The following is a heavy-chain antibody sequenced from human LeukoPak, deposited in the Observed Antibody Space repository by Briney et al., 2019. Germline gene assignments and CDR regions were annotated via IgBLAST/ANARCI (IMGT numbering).Heavy chain of an antibody. J-gene: IGHJ4*02. V-gene: IGHV3-33*01. CDR3: ARNLNSPIAVAGSDY. Sequence: GRSLRLSCEASGFTFSSYAMHWVRQAPGKGLEWVAVIWYDGNNKYYADSVKGRFTISRDNSKNTLSLQMNSLRAEDTAVYYCARNLNSPIAVAGSDYWGQGTLVTVSS. CDR1: GFTFSSYA. CDR2: IWYDGNNK. D-gene: IGHD6-19*01.